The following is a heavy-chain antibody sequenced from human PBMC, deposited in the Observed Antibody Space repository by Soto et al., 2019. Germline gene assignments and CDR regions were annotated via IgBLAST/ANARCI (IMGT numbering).Heavy chain of an antibody. CDR1: GFTFSNYG. Sequence: QVQLVESGGGVVQPGRSLRLSCAASGFTFSNYGMHWVRQAPGKGLEWVAVIWYDESKKYYADSVKGRFTISRDSSKKRLYRQVSSLRAEEAAVDYCAGGGGLSEGGYWGQGTLVTVSS. D-gene: IGHD3-16*02. J-gene: IGHJ4*02. CDR2: IWYDESKK. V-gene: IGHV3-33*01. CDR3: AGGGGLSEGGY.